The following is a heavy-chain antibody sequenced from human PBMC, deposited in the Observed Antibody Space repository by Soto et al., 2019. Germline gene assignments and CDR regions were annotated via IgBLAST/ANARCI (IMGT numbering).Heavy chain of an antibody. Sequence: SETLSLTCTVSGGSISSSSYYWGWIRQPPGKGLEWIGSIYYSGSTYYNPSLKSRVTISVDTSKNQFSLKLSSVTAADTAVYYCARLPLDGMDVWGQGTTVT. J-gene: IGHJ6*02. D-gene: IGHD3-16*01. V-gene: IGHV4-39*01. CDR1: GGSISSSSYY. CDR2: IYYSGST. CDR3: ARLPLDGMDV.